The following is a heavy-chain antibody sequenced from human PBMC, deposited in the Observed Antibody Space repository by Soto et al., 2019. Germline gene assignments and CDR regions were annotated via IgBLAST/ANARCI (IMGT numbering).Heavy chain of an antibody. V-gene: IGHV1-69*13. J-gene: IGHJ6*02. CDR2: IIPIFGTA. CDR3: ASPLDTAMVKATGYYYGMDV. Sequence: SVKVSCKASGGTFSSYAISWVRQAPGQGLEWMGGIIPIFGTANYAQKFQGRATITADESTRTAYMELSSLRSEDTAVYYCASPLDTAMVKATGYYYGMDVWGQGTRVNVSS. D-gene: IGHD5-18*01. CDR1: GGTFSSYA.